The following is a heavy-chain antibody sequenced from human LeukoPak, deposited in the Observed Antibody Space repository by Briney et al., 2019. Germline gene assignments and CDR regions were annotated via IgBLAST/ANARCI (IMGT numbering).Heavy chain of an antibody. CDR1: GFTVSSNY. D-gene: IGHD6-6*01. V-gene: IGHV3-66*02. CDR2: IYSGGST. CDR3: ARARGSSSSIFYYYYYMDV. J-gene: IGHJ6*03. Sequence: GGSLRLSRAASGFTVSSNYMSWVRQAPGKGLEWVSVIYSGGSTYYADSVKGRFTISRDNSKNTLYLQMNSLRAEDTAVYYCARARGSSSSIFYYYYYMDVWGKGTTVTVSS.